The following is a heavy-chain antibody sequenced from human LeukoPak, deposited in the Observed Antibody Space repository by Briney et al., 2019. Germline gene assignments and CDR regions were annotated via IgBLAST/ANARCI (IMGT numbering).Heavy chain of an antibody. CDR1: GLTFSDSY. J-gene: IGHJ4*02. CDR3: ATASLYFDN. Sequence: GGSLRLSCADSGLTFSDSYMSWIRQAPGKGLEWVSYISSGGNTIKYADSVKGRFTTSRDNARNSLYLQINSLRAEDTAVYYCATASLYFDNWGQGTLVTVSS. CDR2: ISSGGNTI. V-gene: IGHV3-11*04.